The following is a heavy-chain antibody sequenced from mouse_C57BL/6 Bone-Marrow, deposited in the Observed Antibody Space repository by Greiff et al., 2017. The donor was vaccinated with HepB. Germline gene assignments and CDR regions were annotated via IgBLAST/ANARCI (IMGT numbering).Heavy chain of an antibody. V-gene: IGHV1-69*01. J-gene: IGHJ2*01. CDR2: IDPSDSYT. D-gene: IGHD1-1*01. CDR1: GYTFTSYW. CDR3: ARRTCYYYGSSYFDY. Sequence: VQLQQPGAELVMPGASVKLSCKASGYTFTSYWMHWVKQRPGQGLEWIGEIDPSDSYTNYNQKFKGKSTLTVDKSSSTAYMQLSSLTSEDSAVYYCARRTCYYYGSSYFDYWGQGTTLTVSS.